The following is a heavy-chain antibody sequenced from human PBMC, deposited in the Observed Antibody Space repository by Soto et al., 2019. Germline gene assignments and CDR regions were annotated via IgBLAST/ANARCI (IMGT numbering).Heavy chain of an antibody. CDR2: IYYSGST. J-gene: IGHJ4*02. CDR1: GGSISSGDYY. D-gene: IGHD5-18*01. Sequence: SETLSLTCTVSGGSISSGDYYWSWIRQPPGKGLEWIGYIYYSGSTYYNPSLKSRVTISADTSKNQVSLKLTSVTAADTAVYYCARDHPHSYGIYYFDYWGQGTLVTVSS. V-gene: IGHV4-30-4*02. CDR3: ARDHPHSYGIYYFDY.